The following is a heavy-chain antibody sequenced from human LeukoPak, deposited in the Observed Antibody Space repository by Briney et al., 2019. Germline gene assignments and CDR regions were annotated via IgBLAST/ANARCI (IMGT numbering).Heavy chain of an antibody. Sequence: PGGSLRLSCAACGFTFSSYSMNWVRQAPGKGLEGVSYISSSSSTIYYADSVKGRFTISRDNGKNTLYLQMNSLRAEDTAVYFCARDRGGGGYLDAFDIWGQGTMVTVSS. D-gene: IGHD1-26*01. J-gene: IGHJ3*02. CDR2: ISSSSSTI. CDR1: GFTFSSYS. V-gene: IGHV3-48*01. CDR3: ARDRGGGGYLDAFDI.